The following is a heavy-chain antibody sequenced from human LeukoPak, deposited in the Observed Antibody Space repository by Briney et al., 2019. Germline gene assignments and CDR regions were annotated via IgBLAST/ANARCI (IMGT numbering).Heavy chain of an antibody. CDR2: IKSKTDGGTT. D-gene: IGHD2-21*02. V-gene: IGHV3-15*01. J-gene: IGHJ4*02. CDR1: GFTFSNAW. Sequence: PGGSLRLSCAASGFTFSNAWMSWVRQAPGKGLEWVGRIKSKTDGGTTDYAAPVKGRFTISRDDSKNTLYLQMNSLKTEDTAVYYWTTDLLAYCRADCYYYWGQGTLVTVYS. CDR3: TTDLLAYCRADCYYY.